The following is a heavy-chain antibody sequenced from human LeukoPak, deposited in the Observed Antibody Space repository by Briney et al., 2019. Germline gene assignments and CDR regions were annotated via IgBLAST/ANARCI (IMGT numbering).Heavy chain of an antibody. J-gene: IGHJ6*02. CDR1: GGTFSSYA. CDR3: ARGTTPIAFYGMDV. D-gene: IGHD2-2*01. V-gene: IGHV1-69*04. Sequence: SVTVSCTASGGTFSSYAISWVRQAPGQGLEWMGRIIPILGIANYAQKFQGRVTLTRDTSASTAYMELSSLKSEDTAVYYCARGTTPIAFYGMDVWGQGTTVTVSS. CDR2: IIPILGIA.